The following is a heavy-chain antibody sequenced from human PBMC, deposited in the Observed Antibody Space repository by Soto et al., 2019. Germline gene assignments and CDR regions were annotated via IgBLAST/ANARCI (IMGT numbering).Heavy chain of an antibody. CDR2: IVPFLGTI. V-gene: IGHV1-69*08. CDR1: GVTFSSYN. Sequence: QVQLVQSGAELKRPGSSVKFSCKASGVTFSSYNIHSVRQAPGQGLEWMGRIVPFLGTIDHAQTFQDRVTISADKSTSTAYMELTSLRSDDTAVYYCGGPFGVVPYDAFDVWGQGTMLIVSS. J-gene: IGHJ3*01. CDR3: GGPFGVVPYDAFDV. D-gene: IGHD3-3*01.